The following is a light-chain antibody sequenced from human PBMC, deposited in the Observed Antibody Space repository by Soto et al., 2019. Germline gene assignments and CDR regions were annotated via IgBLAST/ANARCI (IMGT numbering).Light chain of an antibody. J-gene: IGKJ4*01. V-gene: IGKV1-33*01. Sequence: MQLTQAGYACRSSGGQKHNITCQASQDISIYLNWYQKRAGGAPNLLIYDASKLKTGVPSRFTGTGSVPHITFICNNLQPADIPTHYCKQYENLPMTFGRGTKVDIK. CDR1: QDISIY. CDR2: DAS. CDR3: KQYENLPMT.